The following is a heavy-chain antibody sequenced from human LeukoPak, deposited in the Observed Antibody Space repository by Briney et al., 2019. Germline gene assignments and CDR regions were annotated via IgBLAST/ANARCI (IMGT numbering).Heavy chain of an antibody. J-gene: IGHJ4*02. CDR2: IYHSGST. V-gene: IGHV4-30-2*01. D-gene: IGHD4-17*01. CDR3: ARNGAYGIRPFDY. Sequence: PSETLSLTCAVSGGSISSGGYSWSWIRQPPGKGLEWIGYIYHSGSTYYNPSLKSRVTISVDTSKNQFSLKLSSVTAADTAVYYCARNGAYGIRPFDYWGQGTLVTVSS. CDR1: GGSISSGGYS.